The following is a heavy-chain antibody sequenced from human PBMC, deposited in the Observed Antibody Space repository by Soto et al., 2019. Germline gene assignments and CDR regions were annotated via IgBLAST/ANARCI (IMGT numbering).Heavy chain of an antibody. J-gene: IGHJ6*02. V-gene: IGHV3-11*06. CDR3: APLTVSLSGPYGIHV. Sequence: VGSLRLSWAASGVTFVSYERSWIRQAPGNGLEWVSDISSSSSYTNYADSVKGRFTISRDNAKNSLYLQMNSLRAEDTAVYYCAPLTVSLSGPYGIHVWGQGTTVPVSS. CDR2: ISSSSSYT. CDR1: GVTFVSYE. D-gene: IGHD2-15*01.